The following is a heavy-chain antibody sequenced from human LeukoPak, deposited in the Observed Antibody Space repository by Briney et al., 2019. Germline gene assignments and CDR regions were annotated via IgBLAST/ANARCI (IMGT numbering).Heavy chain of an antibody. J-gene: IGHJ4*02. D-gene: IGHD1-7*01. CDR1: GFTFSSYS. CDR2: ISSSSSTI. V-gene: IGHV3-48*04. Sequence: GGSLRLSCAASGFTFSSYSMNWVRKAPGKGLEWVSYISSSSSTIYYADSVKGRFTISRDNAKNSLYLQMNSLRAEDTAVYYCARDGPLNWNYNFDYWGQGTLVTVSS. CDR3: ARDGPLNWNYNFDY.